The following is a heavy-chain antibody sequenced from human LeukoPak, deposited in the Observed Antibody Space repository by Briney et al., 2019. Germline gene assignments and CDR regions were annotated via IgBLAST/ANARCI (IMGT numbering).Heavy chain of an antibody. V-gene: IGHV1-69*05. Sequence: SVKVSCKASGGTFISYAISWVLQAPGQGLEWMGGIIPIFGTANYAQKFQGRVTITTDESTSTAYMELSSLRSEDTAVYYCARSTDYYDYFDYWGQGTLVTVSS. J-gene: IGHJ4*02. CDR2: IIPIFGTA. CDR3: ARSTDYYDYFDY. D-gene: IGHD3-10*01. CDR1: GGTFISYA.